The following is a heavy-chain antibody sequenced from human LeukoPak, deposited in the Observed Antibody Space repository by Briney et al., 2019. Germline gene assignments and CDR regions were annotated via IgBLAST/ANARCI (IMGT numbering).Heavy chain of an antibody. CDR3: AKDGGLWVSAHWGDS. V-gene: IGHV3-23*01. D-gene: IGHD7-27*01. CDR2: ITTSDGNT. Sequence: GGSLRLSCAASGFTFSSYTMSWVRQAPGKGLEWVSTITTSDGNTYYADSVKGRFTVSRDNSKNTLYLRMNSLRAEDTAVYYCAKDGGLWVSAHWGDSWGRGTLVTVSS. J-gene: IGHJ4*02. CDR1: GFTFSSYT.